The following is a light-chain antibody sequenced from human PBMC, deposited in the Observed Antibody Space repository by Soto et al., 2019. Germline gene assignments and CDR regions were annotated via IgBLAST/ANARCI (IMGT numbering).Light chain of an antibody. J-gene: IGKJ3*01. Sequence: IVMTQSPDSLAVSLGERATINCKSSRTVLSSSNNRNFLAWYQKKVGQPPRLLIYWASTRDSGVPDRFSGSGSGTDFTLTISSLQAEDVAVYYCQQYYSSPFTFGPGTKVDIK. CDR2: WAS. CDR3: QQYYSSPFT. V-gene: IGKV4-1*01. CDR1: RTVLSSSNNRNF.